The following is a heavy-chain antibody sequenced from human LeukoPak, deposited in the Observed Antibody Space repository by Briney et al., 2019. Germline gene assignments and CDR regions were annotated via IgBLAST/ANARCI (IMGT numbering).Heavy chain of an antibody. J-gene: IGHJ4*02. CDR1: GFTFSTYT. Sequence: GGSLRLSCAASGFTFSTYTMNWVRQAPGKGLEWVSSISSSSSYIYYADSVKGRFTISRDNAKNSLYLQMNSLRAEDTAVYYCARGPSGYHNTGGQGTLVTVSS. V-gene: IGHV3-21*01. CDR3: ARGPSGYHNT. CDR2: ISSSSSYI. D-gene: IGHD5-12*01.